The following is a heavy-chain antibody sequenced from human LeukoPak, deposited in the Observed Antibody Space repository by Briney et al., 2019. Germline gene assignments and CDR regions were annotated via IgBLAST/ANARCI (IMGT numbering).Heavy chain of an antibody. J-gene: IGHJ4*02. Sequence: ASVKVSCKASGGTFSSYAISWVRQAPGQGLEWMGGIIPIFGTANYAQKFQGRVTMTTDTSTSTAYMELRSLRSDDTAVYYCARDHTNPVAPDYWGQGTLVTVSS. D-gene: IGHD4-23*01. CDR3: ARDHTNPVAPDY. CDR1: GGTFSSYA. CDR2: IIPIFGTA. V-gene: IGHV1-69*05.